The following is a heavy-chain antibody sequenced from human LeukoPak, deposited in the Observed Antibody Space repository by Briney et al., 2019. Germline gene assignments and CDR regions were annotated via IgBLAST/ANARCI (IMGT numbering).Heavy chain of an antibody. CDR2: IRSSSSYI. V-gene: IGHV3-21*01. CDR3: ARVAWDYYDTSGYRFDY. J-gene: IGHJ4*02. D-gene: IGHD3-22*01. Sequence: PGGSLRLSCAASGFTFSSYTMNWVRQAPGKGLEWVSSIRSSSSYIYYADSVKGRFTIPRDSAKNSLYLQMNSLRAEDTAVYYCARVAWDYYDTSGYRFDYWGQGTLVTVSS. CDR1: GFTFSSYT.